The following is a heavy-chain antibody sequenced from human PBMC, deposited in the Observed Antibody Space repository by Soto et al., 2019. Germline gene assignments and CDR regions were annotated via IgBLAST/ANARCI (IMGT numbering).Heavy chain of an antibody. D-gene: IGHD4-4*01. J-gene: IGHJ6*04. CDR2: ISISGGTT. CDR3: AKVRSNHYYYYGMDG. V-gene: IGHV3-23*01. Sequence: GGSLRLSCAASGFTFTSHAINWVRQAPGKGLEWVSAISISGGTTYYADSVKGRFTISRDNSKNTLYLQMNSLRAEDTAVYFCAKVRSNHYYYYGMDGSGKENTFTVSS. CDR1: GFTFTSHA.